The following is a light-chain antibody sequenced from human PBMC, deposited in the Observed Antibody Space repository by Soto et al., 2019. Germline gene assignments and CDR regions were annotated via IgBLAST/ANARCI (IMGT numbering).Light chain of an antibody. J-gene: IGKJ1*01. CDR2: AAS. Sequence: DVPMTQSPSSLSASVGDTVTITCRASQGISIYLAWYQQKSGEPPKLLIYAASTLQFGVPSRFSGSGSGTDFSLTISNLQPEDVATYYCQKYNSAPRTFGQGTKVEIK. CDR1: QGISIY. CDR3: QKYNSAPRT. V-gene: IGKV1-27*01.